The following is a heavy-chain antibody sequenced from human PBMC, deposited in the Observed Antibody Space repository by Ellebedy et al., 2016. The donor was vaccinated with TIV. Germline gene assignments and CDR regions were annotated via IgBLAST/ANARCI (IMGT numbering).Heavy chain of an antibody. CDR3: AKRPLTMIVLAEYFFDY. CDR1: GFPLGNCA. D-gene: IGHD3-22*01. V-gene: IGHV3-23*01. CDR2: ISGSGDSI. Sequence: GGSLRLSCAASGFPLGNCAMSWVRQAPGKGLEWVSTISGSGDSIYYADSVRGRFTISRDNSKNTPFLHLDSLRAEDTAVYYCAKRPLTMIVLAEYFFDYWGQGTLVTVSS. J-gene: IGHJ4*02.